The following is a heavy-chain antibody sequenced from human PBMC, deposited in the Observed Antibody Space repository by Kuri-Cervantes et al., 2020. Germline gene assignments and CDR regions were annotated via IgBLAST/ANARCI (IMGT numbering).Heavy chain of an antibody. CDR1: GFTFSSYS. V-gene: IGHV3-21*01. CDR3: VRDQGDEGSTTYYYYGMDV. CDR2: ISSSSSYI. J-gene: IGHJ6*02. D-gene: IGHD6-13*01. Sequence: GGSLRLSCAASGFTFSSYSMNWVRQAPGKGLEWVSSISSSSSYIYYADSVKGRFTISRDNAKNSLYLQMNSLRAEDTAVYYCVRDQGDEGSTTYYYYGMDVWGQGTTVTVSS.